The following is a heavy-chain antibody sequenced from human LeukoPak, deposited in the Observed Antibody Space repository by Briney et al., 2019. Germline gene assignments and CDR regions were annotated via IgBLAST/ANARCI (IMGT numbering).Heavy chain of an antibody. V-gene: IGHV3-23*01. J-gene: IGHJ4*02. CDR2: ISGSGGST. CDR1: GFTFSSYA. Sequence: GGSLRLSCAASGFTFSSYAMSWVRQAPGKGLEWVSAISGSGGSTYYADSVKGRFTISRDNAKNSLFLQMNSLRAEDTALYYCARAGMDGRGYYQGFDYWGQGTLVTVSS. D-gene: IGHD3-22*01. CDR3: ARAGMDGRGYYQGFDY.